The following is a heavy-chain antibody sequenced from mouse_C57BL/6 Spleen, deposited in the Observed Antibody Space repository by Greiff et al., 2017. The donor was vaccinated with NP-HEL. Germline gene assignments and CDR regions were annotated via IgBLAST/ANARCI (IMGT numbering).Heavy chain of an antibody. CDR1: GFTFSDYG. CDR3: ARKYYGSLYAMDY. CDR2: ISSGSSTI. Sequence: EVMLVESGGGLVKPGRSLKLSCAASGFTFSDYGMHWVRQAPEKGLEWVAYISSGSSTIYYADTVKGRFTISRDNAKNTLFLQMTSLRSEDTAMYYCARKYYGSLYAMDYWGQGTSVTVSS. J-gene: IGHJ4*01. D-gene: IGHD1-1*01. V-gene: IGHV5-17*01.